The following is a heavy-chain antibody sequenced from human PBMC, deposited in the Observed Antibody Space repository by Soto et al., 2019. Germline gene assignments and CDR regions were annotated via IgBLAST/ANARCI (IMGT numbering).Heavy chain of an antibody. CDR3: ARDSLPLDYGDSEA. J-gene: IGHJ5*02. V-gene: IGHV1-69*13. D-gene: IGHD4-17*01. Sequence: SVKVSCKAFGATFPSYAISWVRQAPGQGLEWMGGIIPIFGTAYYAQKFQGRVTITADESTTTAYMELSSLTSEDTAVYYCARDSLPLDYGDSEAWGQGTLVTVSS. CDR2: IIPIFGTA. CDR1: GATFPSYA.